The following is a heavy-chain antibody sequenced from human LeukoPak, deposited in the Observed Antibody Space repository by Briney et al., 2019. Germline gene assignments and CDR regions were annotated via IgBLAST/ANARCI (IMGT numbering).Heavy chain of an antibody. CDR2: ISSGSNYI. Sequence: GGSLRLSCAASGFTFSSFSMDWVRQAPGKGLEWVSSISSGSNYIYYADSAKGRFTISRDNAKNSLYLQMNSLRAEDTAVYYCAREHSGYDFPGRDYYYMDVWGKGTTVTVSS. V-gene: IGHV3-21*01. CDR1: GFTFSSFS. J-gene: IGHJ6*03. CDR3: AREHSGYDFPGRDYYYMDV. D-gene: IGHD5-12*01.